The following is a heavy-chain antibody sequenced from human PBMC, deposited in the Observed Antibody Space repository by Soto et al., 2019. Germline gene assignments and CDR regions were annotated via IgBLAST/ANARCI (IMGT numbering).Heavy chain of an antibody. CDR1: GYTFTSYG. Sequence: ASVNVSFKASGYTFTSYGISWVRQAPGQGLEWMGWISAYNGNTNYAQKLQGRVTMTTDTSTSTAYLELRSLRSDDTAVYYCARDCDVRVYYGMDVGGEGTTVTVSS. J-gene: IGHJ6*04. D-gene: IGHD3-10*02. CDR2: ISAYNGNT. CDR3: ARDCDVRVYYGMDV. V-gene: IGHV1-18*04.